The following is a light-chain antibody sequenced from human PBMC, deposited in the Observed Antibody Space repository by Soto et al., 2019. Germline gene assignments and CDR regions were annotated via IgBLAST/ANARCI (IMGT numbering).Light chain of an antibody. CDR2: GNS. V-gene: IGLV1-40*01. CDR3: QSYDSSLSGYWV. J-gene: IGLJ3*02. Sequence: QSVLTQPPSVSGAPGQRVTISCTGSSSNIGARYDVHWYQQLPGTAPKLLIYGNSNRPSGVPDRFSGSKSGTSASLAITGLQAEDEADYYCQSYDSSLSGYWVFGGGTKVTVL. CDR1: SSNIGARYD.